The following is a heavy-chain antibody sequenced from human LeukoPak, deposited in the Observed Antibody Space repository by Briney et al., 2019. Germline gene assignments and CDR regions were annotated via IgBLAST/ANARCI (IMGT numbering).Heavy chain of an antibody. J-gene: IGHJ5*02. CDR2: ISSSSSYI. CDR1: GFTFSSYS. V-gene: IGHV3-21*01. CDR3: AREPIVGATIGGWFDP. Sequence: PGGSLRLSCAASGFTFSSYSMNWVRQAPGKGLEWVSSISSSSSYIYYADSVKGRFTISRDNAKNSLYLQMNSLRAEDTAVYYCAREPIVGATIGGWFDPWGQGTLVTVSS. D-gene: IGHD1-26*01.